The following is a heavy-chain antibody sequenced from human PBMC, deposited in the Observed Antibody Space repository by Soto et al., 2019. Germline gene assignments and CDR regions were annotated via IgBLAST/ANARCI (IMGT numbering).Heavy chain of an antibody. Sequence: SETLSLTCTVSGGSVSSSSYYWAWIRQPPGKGLEWIGNIYYSGSTYYNPSLKSRLTISVDTSKNQFSLKLSSVTAADTAMYYCARPLRESSSWHFDYWGQGTLVTVSS. J-gene: IGHJ4*02. D-gene: IGHD6-13*01. V-gene: IGHV4-39*01. CDR1: GGSVSSSSYY. CDR2: IYYSGST. CDR3: ARPLRESSSWHFDY.